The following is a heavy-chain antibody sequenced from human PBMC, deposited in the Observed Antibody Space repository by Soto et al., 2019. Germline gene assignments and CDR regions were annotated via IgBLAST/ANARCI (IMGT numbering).Heavy chain of an antibody. D-gene: IGHD2-21*02. V-gene: IGHV3-23*01. CDR2: ISASGDNA. CDR1: GFIFSSYA. CDR3: AKFFVAVTRGYFDS. J-gene: IGHJ4*02. Sequence: VGSLRLSCRASGFIFSSYAMSWVRQAPGKGLEWVSAISASGDNAYYADSVKGRFTISRDRSKSLYLQMKSLRAEDTAIYYCAKFFVAVTRGYFDSWGQGTLVTVS.